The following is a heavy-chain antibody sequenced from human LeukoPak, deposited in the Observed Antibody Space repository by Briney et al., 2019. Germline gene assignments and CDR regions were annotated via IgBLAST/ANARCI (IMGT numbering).Heavy chain of an antibody. CDR2: ISYDGSNK. V-gene: IGHV3-30*01. CDR1: GFTFSSYA. CDR3: ASEHGIAVAAVMDV. Sequence: PGRSLRLSCAASGFTFSSYAMHWVSQAPGKGLEWVAVISYDGSNKYYADSVKGRFTISRDNSKNTLYLQMNSLRAEDTAVYYCASEHGIAVAAVMDVWGKGTTVTVSS. J-gene: IGHJ6*03. D-gene: IGHD6-19*01.